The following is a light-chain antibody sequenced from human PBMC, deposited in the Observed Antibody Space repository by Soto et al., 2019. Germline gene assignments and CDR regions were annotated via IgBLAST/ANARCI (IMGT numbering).Light chain of an antibody. CDR1: LNLFYSFTNKHS. Sequence: DIVMTQSPDSLAVSLGERATISCKSSLNLFYSFTNKHSLAWYQQKPGQPPKLLIYWASTRESGVPDRFSGSGSGTDFTLTISSLQAEDVAVYYCQQYYAAPPWTFGQGTKVEIK. CDR3: QQYYAAPPWT. V-gene: IGKV4-1*01. CDR2: WAS. J-gene: IGKJ1*01.